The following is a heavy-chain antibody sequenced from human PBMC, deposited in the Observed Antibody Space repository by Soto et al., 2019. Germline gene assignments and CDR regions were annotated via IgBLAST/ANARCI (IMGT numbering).Heavy chain of an antibody. V-gene: IGHV5-51*01. CDR2: IYPGDSDT. D-gene: IGHD2-2*01. Sequence: GESLKISCKGSGYSFTSYWIGWVRQMPGKGLEWMGIIYPGDSDTRYSPSFQGQVPISADKSISTAYLQWSSLKASDTAMYYCARPRDPGGPAAIYFQHWGQGTLVTVSS. CDR1: GYSFTSYW. J-gene: IGHJ1*01. CDR3: ARPRDPGGPAAIYFQH.